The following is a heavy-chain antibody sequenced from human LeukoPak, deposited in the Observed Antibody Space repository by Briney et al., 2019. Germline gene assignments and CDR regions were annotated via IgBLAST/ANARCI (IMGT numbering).Heavy chain of an antibody. CDR2: INHSGST. CDR1: GGSISGNY. Sequence: QPSETLSLTCTVSGGSISGNYWSWIRQPPGKGLEWIGEINHSGSTNYNPSLKSRVTISVDTSKNQFSLKLSSVTAADTAVYYCARVREYYFDYWGQGTLVTVSS. CDR3: ARVREYYFDY. V-gene: IGHV4-34*01. D-gene: IGHD3-10*01. J-gene: IGHJ4*02.